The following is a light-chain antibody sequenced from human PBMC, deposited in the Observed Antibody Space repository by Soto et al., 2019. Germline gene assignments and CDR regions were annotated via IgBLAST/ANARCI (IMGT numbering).Light chain of an antibody. CDR3: QQRSNWPPT. CDR2: GAS. Sequence: EIVLTQSPGTLSLSPGERFTVSCRASQSISTRHLAWYQQRPGQAPRLIIYGASGRATGIPARFSGSGSGTDFTLTISSLEPEDFAVYYCQQRSNWPPTFGQGTKVDVK. CDR1: QSISTRH. V-gene: IGKV3-11*01. J-gene: IGKJ1*01.